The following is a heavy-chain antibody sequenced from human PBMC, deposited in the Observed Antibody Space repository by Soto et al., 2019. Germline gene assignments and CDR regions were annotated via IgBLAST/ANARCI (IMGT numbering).Heavy chain of an antibody. CDR1: GFTFSGYS. J-gene: IGHJ4*02. CDR3: GRDGGTGGSLVRGVPGPFDY. V-gene: IGHV3-48*01. CDR2: ISSSSSTI. Sequence: EVQLVESGGGLVQPGGSLRLSCAASGFTFSGYSMNWVRQAPGKGLEWVSYISSSSSTIYYADAVKGRFTISRDNAKNSLYLKRTSLGAEDRVVYYFGRDGGTGGSLVRGVPGPFDYGAREPWSPSPQ. D-gene: IGHD3-10*01.